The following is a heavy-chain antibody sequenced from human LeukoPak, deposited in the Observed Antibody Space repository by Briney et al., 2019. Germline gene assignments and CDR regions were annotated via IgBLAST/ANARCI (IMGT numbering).Heavy chain of an antibody. CDR3: AGVVEVPAATGLWFDP. V-gene: IGHV4-59*01. J-gene: IGHJ5*02. D-gene: IGHD2-2*01. CDR1: GGSIRSYY. CDR2: IYYSGST. Sequence: SETLSLTCTVSGGSIRSYYWSWIRQPPGKGLEWIGYIYYSGSTNYNPSLKSRVAISEDTSKNQFSLKLSSVTAADTAVYYCAGVVEVPAATGLWFDPWGQGTLVTVSS.